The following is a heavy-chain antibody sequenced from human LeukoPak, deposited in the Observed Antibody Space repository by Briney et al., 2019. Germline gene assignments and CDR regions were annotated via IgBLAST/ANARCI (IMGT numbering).Heavy chain of an antibody. D-gene: IGHD3-22*01. Sequence: GGSLRLSCAASGFTFSNYAMSWVRQAPGKGLEWVSTISGSGGSTYYADSVKGRFTISRDNSKNTLYLQMNSLRAEDTAVYYCARAYYDSSGYEGGWFDPWGQGTLVTVSS. V-gene: IGHV3-23*01. CDR1: GFTFSNYA. J-gene: IGHJ5*02. CDR3: ARAYYDSSGYEGGWFDP. CDR2: ISGSGGST.